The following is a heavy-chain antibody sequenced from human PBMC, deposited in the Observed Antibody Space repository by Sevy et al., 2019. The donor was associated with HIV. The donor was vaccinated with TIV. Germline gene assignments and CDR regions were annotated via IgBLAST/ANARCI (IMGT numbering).Heavy chain of an antibody. V-gene: IGHV3-23*01. D-gene: IGHD2-15*01. CDR3: AKGDRNFYGLDV. CDR2: ISGSGSST. CDR1: GFTFGTYA. J-gene: IGHJ6*02. Sequence: GGSLRLSCAASGFTFGTYAMSWVRQAPGKGLEWVSAISGSGSSTYYADSLKGRFTIFRDNSKHTLSLQMNTLRAGDTAVYYCAKGDRNFYGLDVWGQGTTVTVSS.